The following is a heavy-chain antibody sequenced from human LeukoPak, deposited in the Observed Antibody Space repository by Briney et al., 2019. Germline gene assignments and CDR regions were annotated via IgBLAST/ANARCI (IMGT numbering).Heavy chain of an antibody. D-gene: IGHD4-17*01. CDR2: MNPNSGNT. CDR3: ARGRADYYGDLSQEIDY. Sequence: ASVEVSCKASGYTFTSYDINWVRQATGQGLEWMGWMNPNSGNTGYAQKFQGRVTMTRNTAISTAYMELSSLRSEDTAVYYCARGRADYYGDLSQEIDYWGQGTLVTVSS. CDR1: GYTFTSYD. J-gene: IGHJ4*02. V-gene: IGHV1-8*01.